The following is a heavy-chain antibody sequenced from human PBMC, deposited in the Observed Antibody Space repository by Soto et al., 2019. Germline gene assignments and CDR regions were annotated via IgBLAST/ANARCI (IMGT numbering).Heavy chain of an antibody. CDR3: AKDPTYYDILTGYRYAFDI. CDR1: GFTFSSYA. CDR2: ISGSGGST. V-gene: IGHV3-23*01. D-gene: IGHD3-9*01. Sequence: GSLRLSCAASGFTFSSYAMSWVRQAPGKGLEWVSAISGSGGSTYYADSVKGRFTISRDNSKNTLYLQMNSLRAEDTAVYYCAKDPTYYDILTGYRYAFDIWGQGTMVTVSS. J-gene: IGHJ3*02.